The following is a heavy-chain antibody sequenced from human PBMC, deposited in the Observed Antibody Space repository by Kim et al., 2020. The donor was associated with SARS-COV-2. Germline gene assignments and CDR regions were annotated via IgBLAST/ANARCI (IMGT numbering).Heavy chain of an antibody. V-gene: IGHV4-31*03. D-gene: IGHD4-17*01. CDR2: IYYSGST. CDR3: ARDPVTRASAFDI. J-gene: IGHJ3*02. CDR1: GGSISSGGYY. Sequence: SETLSLTCTVSGGSISSGGYYWSWIRQHPGKGLEWIGYIYYSGSTYYNPSLKSRVTISVDTSKNQFSLKLSSVTAADTAVYYCARDPVTRASAFDIWGQGTMVTVSS.